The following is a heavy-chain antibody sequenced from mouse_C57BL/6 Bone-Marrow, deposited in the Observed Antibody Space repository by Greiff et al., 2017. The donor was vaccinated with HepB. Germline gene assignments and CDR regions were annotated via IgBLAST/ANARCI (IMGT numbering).Heavy chain of an antibody. CDR3: ARAFYGPTGYFDV. D-gene: IGHD2-10*01. CDR2: ISYSGST. V-gene: IGHV3-8*01. Sequence: EVKLMESGPGLAKPSQTLSLTCSVTGYSITSDYWNWIRKFPGNKLEYMGYISYSGSTYYNPSLKSRISITRDTSKNQYDLQLNSVTTEDTATYYCARAFYGPTGYFDVWGTGTTVTVSS. J-gene: IGHJ1*03. CDR1: GYSITSDY.